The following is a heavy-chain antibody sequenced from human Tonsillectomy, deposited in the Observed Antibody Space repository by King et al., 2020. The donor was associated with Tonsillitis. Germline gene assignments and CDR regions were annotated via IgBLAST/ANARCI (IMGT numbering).Heavy chain of an antibody. V-gene: IGHV3-33*05. CDR1: GFTFSSYG. Sequence: VQLVESGGGVVQPGRSLRLSCAASGFTFSSYGMHWVRQAPGKGLEWVAVISYGGSNKYYADSVKGRFTISRDNSKNTLYLQMNSLRAEDTAVYYCARTVGDDYGDYGSDYWGQGTLVTVSS. J-gene: IGHJ4*02. D-gene: IGHD4-17*01. CDR2: ISYGGSNK. CDR3: ARTVGDDYGDYGSDY.